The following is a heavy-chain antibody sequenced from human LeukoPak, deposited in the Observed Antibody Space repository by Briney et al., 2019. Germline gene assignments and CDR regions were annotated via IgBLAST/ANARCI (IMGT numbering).Heavy chain of an antibody. V-gene: IGHV1-2*02. CDR2: INPNSGGT. D-gene: IGHD1-1*01. Sequence: ASVKVSCKASGYTFTDYYIHWVRQAPGQGLEWMGWINPNSGGTNYAQKFQGRVTMTRDTSISTAYMELNRLRSDDTAVYYCARVKIGEIGTTFDIWGQGTVVTVSS. CDR1: GYTFTDYY. CDR3: ARVKIGEIGTTFDI. J-gene: IGHJ3*02.